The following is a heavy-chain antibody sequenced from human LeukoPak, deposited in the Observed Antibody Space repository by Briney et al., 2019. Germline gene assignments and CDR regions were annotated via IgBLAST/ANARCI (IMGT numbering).Heavy chain of an antibody. J-gene: IGHJ4*02. CDR2: IKTDGSTI. CDR3: ARDPRSSFDY. CDR1: GFTFSSYW. V-gene: IGHV3-74*01. Sequence: PGESLRLSCAASGFTFSSYWSHWVRQAPGKGLVCVSDIKTDGSTIRYADSVKGRFAISRDNAKNTLYLQMNSLRAEDTAVYYCARDPRSSFDYWGQGNLVTVSS.